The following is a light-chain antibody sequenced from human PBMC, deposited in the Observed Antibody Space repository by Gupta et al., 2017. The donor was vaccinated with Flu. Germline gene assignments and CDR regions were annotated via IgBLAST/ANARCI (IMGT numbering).Light chain of an antibody. CDR2: AKH. V-gene: IGLV3-19*01. CDR3: NSRDSTDNHQAV. J-gene: IGLJ2*01. Sequence: SSELAQDPAVSVAFGQTVRITCHGDSLSHYYASWYQQNPGQASDLVIYAKHIRHSGIPDRFSGSSSGNTASLTITGAQAEDEADYYCNSRDSTDNHQAVFGGGTKLTVL. CDR1: SLSHYY.